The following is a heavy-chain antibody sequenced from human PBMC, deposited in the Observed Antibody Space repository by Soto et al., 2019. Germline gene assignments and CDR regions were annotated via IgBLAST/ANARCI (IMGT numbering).Heavy chain of an antibody. CDR3: GKGSYDTSGYYLNWGDP. V-gene: IGHV3-30*18. Sequence: QVQLVESGGGVVQPGRSLRLSCAASRFTFSYFAMHWVRQAPGTGLEWVAAISYHGSNQYYGDSVKGRFTISRDNSKNTVYLQMNSLRAEDTAVYYCGKGSYDTSGYYLNWGDPWGQGTLVTVSS. D-gene: IGHD3-22*01. J-gene: IGHJ5*02. CDR1: RFTFSYFA. CDR2: ISYHGSNQ.